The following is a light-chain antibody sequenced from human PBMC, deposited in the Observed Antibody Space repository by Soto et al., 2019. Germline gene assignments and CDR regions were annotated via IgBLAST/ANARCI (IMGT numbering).Light chain of an antibody. CDR2: RDT. Sequence: SYELTQPLSVSVALGQTARITCGGHNIGSKSVHWYQQRPGQAPVLIIYRDTNRPSGIPERFSGSNSGNTATLTLSRAQVGDEADYFCHAWDSNTVVFGGGTKVTAL. CDR3: HAWDSNTVV. J-gene: IGLJ2*01. V-gene: IGLV3-9*01. CDR1: NIGSKS.